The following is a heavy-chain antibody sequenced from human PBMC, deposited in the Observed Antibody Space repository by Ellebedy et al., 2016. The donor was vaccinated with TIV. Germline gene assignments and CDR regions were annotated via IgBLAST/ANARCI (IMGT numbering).Heavy chain of an antibody. V-gene: IGHV3-21*01. J-gene: IGHJ4*02. CDR1: GFTFSSYS. CDR2: ISRSSSYI. Sequence: GGSLRLSCAASGFTFSSYSMNWVRQAPGKGLEWVSSISRSSSYIYYADSVKGRFTISRDNAKNSLYLQMNSLRAEDTAVYYCARRPSGYFDYWGQGTLVTVSS. CDR3: ARRPSGYFDY. D-gene: IGHD3-10*01.